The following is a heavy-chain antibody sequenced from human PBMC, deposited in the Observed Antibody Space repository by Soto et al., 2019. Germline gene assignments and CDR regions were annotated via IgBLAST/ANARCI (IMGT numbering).Heavy chain of an antibody. Sequence: QVQLVESGGGVVQPGRSLRLSCAASGFTFSSYGMHWVRQAPGKGLEWVAVISYDGSNKYYADSVKGRFTISRDNSKNTLYLQMNSLRAEDTAVYYCAKEDGPFDYWGQGTLVTVSS. CDR1: GFTFSSYG. CDR2: ISYDGSNK. J-gene: IGHJ4*02. V-gene: IGHV3-30*18. CDR3: AKEDGPFDY.